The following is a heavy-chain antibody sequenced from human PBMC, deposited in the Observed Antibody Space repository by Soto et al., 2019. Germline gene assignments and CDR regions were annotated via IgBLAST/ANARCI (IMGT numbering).Heavy chain of an antibody. D-gene: IGHD3-10*01. CDR3: ARGATFYYGSGAIPHYYYYGMDV. V-gene: IGHV3-33*01. J-gene: IGHJ6*02. Sequence: PGGSLRLSCAASGFTFSSYGMHWVRQAPGKGLEWVAVIWYDGSNKYYADSVKGRFTISRDNSKNTLYLQMNSLRAEDTAVYYCARGATFYYGSGAIPHYYYYGMDVWGQGTTVTVSS. CDR2: IWYDGSNK. CDR1: GFTFSSYG.